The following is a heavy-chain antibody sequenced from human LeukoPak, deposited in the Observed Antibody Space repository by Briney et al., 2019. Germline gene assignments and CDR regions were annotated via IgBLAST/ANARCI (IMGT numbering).Heavy chain of an antibody. J-gene: IGHJ6*02. CDR2: IYYSGST. D-gene: IGHD1-26*01. CDR3: ARDAGSPPPLYYYYGMDV. V-gene: IGHV4-59*01. CDR1: GGSISSYY. Sequence: SETLSLTCTVSGGSISSYYWSWIRQPPGKGLEWTGYIYYSGSTNYNPSLKSRVTISVDTSKNQFSLKPSSVTAADTAVYYCARDAGSPPPLYYYYGMDVWGQGTTVTVSS.